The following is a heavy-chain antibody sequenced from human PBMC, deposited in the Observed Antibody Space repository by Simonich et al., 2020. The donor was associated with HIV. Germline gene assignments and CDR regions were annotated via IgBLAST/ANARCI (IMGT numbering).Heavy chain of an antibody. V-gene: IGHV4-34*01. CDR3: ARRDRELILYFDY. J-gene: IGHJ4*02. CDR1: GGSFSGYY. Sequence: QVQLQQWGAGLLKPSETLSLTCAVYGGSFSGYYWSWSRKPPGKGLEWIGEINQSEITNYKSSLNSRATISVDKSKNQFSLKLSSVTAADTAIYYCARRDRELILYFDYWGQGNLVTVSS. D-gene: IGHD3-3*01. CDR2: INQSEIT.